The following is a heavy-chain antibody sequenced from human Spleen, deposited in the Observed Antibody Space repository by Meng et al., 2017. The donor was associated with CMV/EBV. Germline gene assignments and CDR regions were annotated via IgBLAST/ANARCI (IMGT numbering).Heavy chain of an antibody. CDR1: GFTFSSYG. V-gene: IGHV3-21*01. J-gene: IGHJ3*02. CDR3: ARDSGWQWLADAGDAFDI. D-gene: IGHD6-19*01. Sequence: GESLKISCAASGFTFSSYGMHWVRQAPGKGLEWVSYIDNYSTYIYYADSVKGRFTISRDNAKNSLYLQMNSLRAEDTAVYYCARDSGWQWLADAGDAFDIWGQGTMVTVSS. CDR2: IDNYSTYI.